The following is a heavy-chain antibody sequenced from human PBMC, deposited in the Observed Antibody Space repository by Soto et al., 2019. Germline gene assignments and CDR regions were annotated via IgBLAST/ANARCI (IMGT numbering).Heavy chain of an antibody. J-gene: IGHJ4*02. D-gene: IGHD3-3*02. CDR3: ARQLSHICDS. CDR1: GYRFSTFW. V-gene: IGHV5-51*01. CDR2: IKPGTSDI. Sequence: GESLKISCKGSGYRFSTFWIGWVRQMPGKGLEWMGIIKPGTSDIRYSPSCRGHVTISADEAVSTAYLQWSSLKASDTAMYYCARQLSHICDSWGQGTLVTVSS.